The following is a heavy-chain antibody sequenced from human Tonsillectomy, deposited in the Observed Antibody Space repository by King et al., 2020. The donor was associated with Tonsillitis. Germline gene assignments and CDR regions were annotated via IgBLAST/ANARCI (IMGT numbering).Heavy chain of an antibody. CDR1: GFTFDDYA. CDR2: ITGDGGTQ. J-gene: IGHJ5*02. D-gene: IGHD1-14*01. V-gene: IGHV3-43*02. CDR3: AKGVRINTWYNCLDP. Sequence: VQLVESGGGVVQPGGSLRLSCAASGFTFDDYAMHWVRQAPGKGLEWVSVITGDGGTQSYADSLKARFPLPRDKSKNSLYLKMNSLGTEATAWYYCAKGVRINTWYNCLDPWGQGTLVTVSS.